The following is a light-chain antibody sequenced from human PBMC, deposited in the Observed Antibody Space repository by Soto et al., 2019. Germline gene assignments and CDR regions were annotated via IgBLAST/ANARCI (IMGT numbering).Light chain of an antibody. CDR3: SSYAGSNNYV. Sequence: QSVLTQPPSASGSPGQSVTISCTGTSSDVGGYGYVSWYQQHPGKAPKLMIYEVSKRPSGVPDRFSGSKSGNTASLTVSGLQAEDEADYYCSSYAGSNNYVFGTGTKLTVL. CDR2: EVS. V-gene: IGLV2-8*01. J-gene: IGLJ1*01. CDR1: SSDVGGYGY.